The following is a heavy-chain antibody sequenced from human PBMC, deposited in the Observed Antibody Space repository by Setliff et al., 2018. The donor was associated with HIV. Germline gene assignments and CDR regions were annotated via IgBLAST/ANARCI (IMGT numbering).Heavy chain of an antibody. D-gene: IGHD3-3*01. J-gene: IGHJ4*02. CDR1: GGSISSSSYY. CDR2: IYYSGST. V-gene: IGHV4-39*01. Sequence: SETLSLTCTVSGGSISSSSYYWGWIRQPPGKGLEWIGSIYYSGSTYYNPSLKSRVTISVDTSKNQFSLKLSSVTAADTAVYYCARGPGDLRFLEWLPPFDYWGQGTLVTVSS. CDR3: ARGPGDLRFLEWLPPFDY.